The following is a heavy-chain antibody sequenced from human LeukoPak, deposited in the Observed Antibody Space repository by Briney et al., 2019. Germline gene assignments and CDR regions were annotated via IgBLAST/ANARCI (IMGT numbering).Heavy chain of an antibody. J-gene: IGHJ5*02. CDR3: ARELQRAYCSGGSCYLSRGWFDP. Sequence: PSGTLSLTCAVYGGSFSGYYWSWIRQPPGKGLEWIGEINHSGSTNYNPSLKSRVTISQDTSKKQFSLRLSSVTAADTAVYYCARELQRAYCSGGSCYLSRGWFDPWGQGTLVTVSS. V-gene: IGHV4-34*01. D-gene: IGHD2-15*01. CDR2: INHSGST. CDR1: GGSFSGYY.